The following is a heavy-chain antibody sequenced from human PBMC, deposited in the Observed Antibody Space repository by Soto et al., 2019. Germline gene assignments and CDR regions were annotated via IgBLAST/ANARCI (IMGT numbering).Heavy chain of an antibody. Sequence: ASVKGSCKASGYTFTSYAMHWVRQAPGQRLEWMGWINAGNGNTKYSQKFQGRVTITRDTSASTAYMELSSLRSEDTAVYYCARTLIVVVPAANIWFDPWGQGTLVTVSS. CDR3: ARTLIVVVPAANIWFDP. V-gene: IGHV1-3*01. CDR1: GYTFTSYA. J-gene: IGHJ5*02. D-gene: IGHD2-2*01. CDR2: INAGNGNT.